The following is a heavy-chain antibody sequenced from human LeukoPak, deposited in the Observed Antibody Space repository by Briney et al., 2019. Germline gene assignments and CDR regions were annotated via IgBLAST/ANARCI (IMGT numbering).Heavy chain of an antibody. D-gene: IGHD3-3*01. CDR3: AKPRRGITIFGVLDY. V-gene: IGHV3-30*02. Sequence: GGSLRLSCAASGFTFSSYGMHWVRQAPGKGLEWVAFMRYDGSNKYYADSVKGRFTISRDNSKNTLYLQMNSLRAEDTAVYYCAKPRRGITIFGVLDYWGQGTLVTVSS. J-gene: IGHJ4*02. CDR2: MRYDGSNK. CDR1: GFTFSSYG.